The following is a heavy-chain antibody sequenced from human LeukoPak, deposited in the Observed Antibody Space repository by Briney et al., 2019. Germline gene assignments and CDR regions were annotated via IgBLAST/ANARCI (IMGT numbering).Heavy chain of an antibody. Sequence: GGSLRLSCAASGFTFSSYSMNWVRQAPGKGLEWVAVISYDGSNKYYADSVKGRFTISRDNSKNTVYLQMNSLRAEDTDVYFCAREKQLWPLDYWGQGTLVTVSS. CDR2: ISYDGSNK. D-gene: IGHD5-18*01. V-gene: IGHV3-30*03. J-gene: IGHJ4*02. CDR3: AREKQLWPLDY. CDR1: GFTFSSYS.